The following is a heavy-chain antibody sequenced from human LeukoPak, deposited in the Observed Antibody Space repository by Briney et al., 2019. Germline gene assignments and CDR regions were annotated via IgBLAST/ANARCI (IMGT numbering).Heavy chain of an antibody. D-gene: IGHD1-26*01. V-gene: IGHV3-21*01. CDR3: ARDPYSGNYGNYYYYYMDV. CDR2: ITSSGAYI. J-gene: IGHJ6*03. Sequence: SGGSLRLSCAASGSTFSSYSMNWVRQAPGKGLEWVSSITSSGAYIFYADSVKGRFTISRDNAKDSLYLQMNSLGPEDTAVYYCARDPYSGNYGNYYYYYMDVWGKGTTVTISS. CDR1: GSTFSSYS.